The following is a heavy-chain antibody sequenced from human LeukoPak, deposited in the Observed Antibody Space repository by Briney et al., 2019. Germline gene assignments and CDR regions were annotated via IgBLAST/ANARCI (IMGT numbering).Heavy chain of an antibody. V-gene: IGHV3-23*01. J-gene: IGHJ4*02. CDR2: ISGSGGST. CDR1: GFTFSSYA. Sequence: GSLRLSCAASGFTFSSYAMSWVRQAPGKGLKWVSAISGSGGSTYYADSVKGRFTISRDNSKNTLYLQMNSLRAEDTAVYYCAKGGNWNGLNYFDYWGQGTLVTVSS. D-gene: IGHD1-1*01. CDR3: AKGGNWNGLNYFDY.